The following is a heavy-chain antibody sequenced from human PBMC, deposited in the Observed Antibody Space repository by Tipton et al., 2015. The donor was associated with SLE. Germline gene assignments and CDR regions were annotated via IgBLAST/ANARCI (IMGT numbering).Heavy chain of an antibody. CDR3: ATSGYDSLSWFDP. Sequence: LTCTVSGGSISSYYWSWIRQPPGKRLEWIGHVHSSGSTHYNPSLKSRVTISLDTSKNQFSLRMSSVTAADTAVYYCATSGYDSLSWFDPWGQGTPVTVSS. J-gene: IGHJ5*02. CDR1: GGSISSYY. CDR2: VHSSGST. V-gene: IGHV4-59*03. D-gene: IGHD5-12*01.